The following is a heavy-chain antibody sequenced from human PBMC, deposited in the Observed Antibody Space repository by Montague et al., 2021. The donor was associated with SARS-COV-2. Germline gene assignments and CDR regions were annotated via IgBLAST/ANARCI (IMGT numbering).Heavy chain of an antibody. V-gene: IGHV4-39*01. CDR1: GGSISSSSYD. CDR2: IDYSGST. D-gene: IGHD4-11*01. CDR3: ARHASYDYSKDLYYYYYYGMDV. Sequence: SETLSLTCTVAGGSISSSSYDWGWIRQPPGKGLEWIGSIDYSGSTYYXRSVESRVTISVDTSKNQFSLKLSSVTAADTAVYYCARHASYDYSKDLYYYYYYGMDVWGQGTTVTVSS. J-gene: IGHJ6*02.